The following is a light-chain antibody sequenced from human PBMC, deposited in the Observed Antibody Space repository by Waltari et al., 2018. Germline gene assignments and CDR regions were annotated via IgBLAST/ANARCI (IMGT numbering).Light chain of an antibody. CDR1: SSDVGGYNY. J-gene: IGLJ3*02. CDR3: STYTSTNTWV. V-gene: IGLV2-14*03. Sequence: QSALTQPASVSGSPGQSIPISCTGTSSDVGGYNYVSWYQHHPGKAPKVMIYDVSNRPSGVSNRFSGSKSGNTASLTISGLQAEDEADYYCSTYTSTNTWVFGGGTRLTVL. CDR2: DVS.